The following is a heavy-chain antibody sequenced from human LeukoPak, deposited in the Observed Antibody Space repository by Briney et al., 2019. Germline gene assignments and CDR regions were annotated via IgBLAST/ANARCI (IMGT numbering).Heavy chain of an antibody. J-gene: IGHJ4*02. V-gene: IGHV4-4*07. Sequence: SETLSLTCTASGGSISSYYWSWIRQPAGKGLEWIGRMCPSGTTHYNPSLKSRVAMSVDTSKNQFSLRLTSVTAADTAVYYCADDFGDWGQGTLVTVSS. CDR3: ADDFGD. D-gene: IGHD4-17*01. CDR1: GGSISSYY. CDR2: MCPSGTT.